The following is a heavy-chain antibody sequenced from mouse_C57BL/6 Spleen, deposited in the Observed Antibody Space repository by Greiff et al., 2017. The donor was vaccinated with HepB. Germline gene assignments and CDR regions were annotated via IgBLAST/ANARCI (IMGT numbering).Heavy chain of an antibody. Sequence: VKLQQPGAELVKPGASVKMSCKASGYTFTSYWITWVKQRPGQGLEWIGDIYPGSGSTNYNEKFKSKATLTVDTSSSTAYMQLSSLTSEDSAVYYCARVDYDGGAMDYWGQGTSVTVSS. J-gene: IGHJ4*01. CDR3: ARVDYDGGAMDY. V-gene: IGHV1-55*01. CDR2: IYPGSGST. CDR1: GYTFTSYW. D-gene: IGHD2-4*01.